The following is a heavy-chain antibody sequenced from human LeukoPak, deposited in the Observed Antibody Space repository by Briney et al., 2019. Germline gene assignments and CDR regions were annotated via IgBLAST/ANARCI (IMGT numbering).Heavy chain of an antibody. Sequence: KPSETLSLTCTVSGGSISSYYWSWIRRPPGKGLEWIGYIYYSGSTNYNPSLKSRVTISVDTSKNQFSLKLSSVTAADTAVYYCARIVYSSGWPTTGYYYYGMDVWGQGTTVTVSS. J-gene: IGHJ6*02. CDR1: GGSISSYY. CDR2: IYYSGST. D-gene: IGHD6-19*01. V-gene: IGHV4-59*01. CDR3: ARIVYSSGWPTTGYYYYGMDV.